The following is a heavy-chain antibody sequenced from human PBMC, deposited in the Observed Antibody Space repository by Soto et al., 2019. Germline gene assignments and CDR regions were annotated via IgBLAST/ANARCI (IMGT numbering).Heavy chain of an antibody. CDR2: ISSGSSYI. J-gene: IGHJ4*02. V-gene: IGHV3-21*01. D-gene: IGHD3-22*01. Sequence: SLRLSCTASGFTFSTYSMNWVRQAPGKGLEWVSSISSGSSYIYYADSLKGRFTISRDDAKNSLYLQMDSLRAEDTAVYYCARGEVNYYDSRGYTPFDYWGQGTLVTVS. CDR3: ARGEVNYYDSRGYTPFDY. CDR1: GFTFSTYS.